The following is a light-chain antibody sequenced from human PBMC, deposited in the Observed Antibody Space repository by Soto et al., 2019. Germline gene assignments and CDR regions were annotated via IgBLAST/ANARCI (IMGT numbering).Light chain of an antibody. CDR1: QRISSNF. CDR2: GAS. J-gene: IGKJ1*01. CDR3: QHNSSPST. V-gene: IGKV3-20*01. Sequence: EIVLTQSPGTLSLSPGERATLSCRPSQRISSNFLAWYQQKPGQAPRLLIDGASRRATGIPDRFSGSGSGTYFTLTISRLEPEDVAVYYCQHNSSPSTFGQGTKVEIK.